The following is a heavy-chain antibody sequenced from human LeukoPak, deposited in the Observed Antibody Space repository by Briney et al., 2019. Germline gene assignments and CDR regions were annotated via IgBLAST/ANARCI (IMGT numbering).Heavy chain of an antibody. D-gene: IGHD1-26*01. V-gene: IGHV4-59*01. J-gene: IGHJ4*02. CDR2: IYYSGST. CDR1: GGSISSYY. CDR3: ARDRWEFDY. Sequence: PSETLSLTCTVSGGSISSYYWSWIRQPPGKGLEWIGYIYYSGSTNYNPSLKSRVTISVDTSKNQFSLKLSSVTAADTAVYYCARDRWEFDYWGQGTLVTVSS.